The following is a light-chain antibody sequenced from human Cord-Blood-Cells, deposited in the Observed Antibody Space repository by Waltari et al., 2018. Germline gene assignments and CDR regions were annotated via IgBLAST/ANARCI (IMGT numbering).Light chain of an antibody. V-gene: IGLV3-19*01. CDR1: SLRRYY. CDR3: NSRDSSGNHWV. Sequence: SSELTQDPAVSVPLGQPVRITCQGDSLRRYYASWYQQKPGQAPVLVIYGKNNRPSGIPDRFSGSSSGNTASLTITGAQAEDEADYYCNSRDSSGNHWVFGGGTKLTVL. J-gene: IGLJ3*02. CDR2: GKN.